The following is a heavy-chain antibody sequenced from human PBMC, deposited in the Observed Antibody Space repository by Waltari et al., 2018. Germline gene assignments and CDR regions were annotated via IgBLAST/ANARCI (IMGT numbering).Heavy chain of an antibody. CDR3: ATLNGDFLNWFDS. J-gene: IGHJ5*01. V-gene: IGHV3-23*01. CDR2: VSGNGNGV. Sequence: VQLLESGGGVVQPGGSLRLSCTASGFTFFHPGMNWVRRAPGQGHGWVSAVSGNGNGVYYADSVKGRFTISRDNSQNTLYLQMNSLRVEDTAVYYCATLNGDFLNWFDSWGQGALVTVSS. CDR1: GFTFFHPG. D-gene: IGHD4-17*01.